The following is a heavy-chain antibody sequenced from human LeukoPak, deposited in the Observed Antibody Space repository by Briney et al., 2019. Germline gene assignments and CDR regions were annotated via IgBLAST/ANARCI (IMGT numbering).Heavy chain of an antibody. CDR1: GYTLTSYD. J-gene: IGHJ4*02. Sequence: WASVKVSCKASGYTLTSYDINWVRQATGQWLEWMGWMNPNSGRTGYAQNFQGRITITRNTSISTAYMELSSLRSEDTAVYYCTRETSSRYFDYWGQGTLVTVSS. V-gene: IGHV1-8*01. CDR3: TRETSSRYFDY. CDR2: MNPNSGRT.